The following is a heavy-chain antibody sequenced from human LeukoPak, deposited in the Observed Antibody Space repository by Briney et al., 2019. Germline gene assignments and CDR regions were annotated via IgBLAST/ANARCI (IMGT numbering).Heavy chain of an antibody. V-gene: IGHV3-43*01. CDR3: ARDMDRYYMDV. CDR1: GFTFDDYT. J-gene: IGHJ6*03. CDR2: ISWDGGST. Sequence: PGGSLRLSCAASGFTFDDYTMHWVRQAPGKGLEWVSLISWDGGSTYYADSVKGRFTISRDNSKNSLYLQMNSLRTEDTALYYCARDMDRYYMDVWGKGTTVTVSS. D-gene: IGHD3/OR15-3a*01.